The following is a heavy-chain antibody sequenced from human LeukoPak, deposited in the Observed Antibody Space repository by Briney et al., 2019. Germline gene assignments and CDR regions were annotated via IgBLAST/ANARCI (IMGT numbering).Heavy chain of an antibody. Sequence: ASVKVSCKTSGYTFSNYGISWVRQAPGQGLEWMGWITAYNGNRLYAQRFQGRITLTTDTSTSTSYMELRSLEYDDTAIYYCARDNDKVVDHWGQGTLVTVSS. V-gene: IGHV1-18*01. CDR1: GYTFSNYG. CDR3: ARDNDKVVDH. J-gene: IGHJ4*01. D-gene: IGHD1-1*01. CDR2: ITAYNGNR.